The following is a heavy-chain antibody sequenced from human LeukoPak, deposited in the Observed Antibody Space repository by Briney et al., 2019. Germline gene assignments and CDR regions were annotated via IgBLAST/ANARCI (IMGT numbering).Heavy chain of an antibody. Sequence: PGWSLRRSCGASGFPFSSFDVHWVRQPTGHGLEQVSTIGTASDTYSPGSVEGRFTLSRDNAKNSLYLQMNSLTAGDTAVYYCARGPPRGKYYYMDVWGKGTTVTVSS. CDR1: GFPFSSFD. V-gene: IGHV3-13*01. J-gene: IGHJ6*03. CDR3: ARGPPRGKYYYMDV. D-gene: IGHD1-1*01. CDR2: IGTASDT.